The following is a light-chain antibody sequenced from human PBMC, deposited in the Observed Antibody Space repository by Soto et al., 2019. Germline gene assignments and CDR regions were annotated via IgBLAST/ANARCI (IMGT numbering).Light chain of an antibody. CDR2: EVS. CDR1: SSDVGGYNY. CDR3: SSYTTSSTWV. V-gene: IGLV2-14*01. Sequence: SALTQPASVSGSPGQSITISCTGTSSDVGGYNYVSWFQQHPGKAPKLMLSEVSNRPSGVSNRFSGSKSGNTASLTISGLQAEDEADYYCSSYTTSSTWVFGGGTKLTVL. J-gene: IGLJ3*02.